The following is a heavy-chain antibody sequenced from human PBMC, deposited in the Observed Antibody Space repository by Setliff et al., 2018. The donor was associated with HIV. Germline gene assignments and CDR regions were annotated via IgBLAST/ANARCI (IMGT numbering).Heavy chain of an antibody. CDR3: ARDQGITVGAAVYYYFYAMDV. D-gene: IGHD6-19*01. J-gene: IGHJ6*02. V-gene: IGHV3-7*01. CDR1: GFTFSNAW. Sequence: GGSLRLSCAASGFTFSNAWMSWVRQAPGKGLEWVAKIRQDGTDKYYVDSVKGRFTISRDNAKNSLYLQMNSLRAEDTAIYYCARDQGITVGAAVYYYFYAMDVWGQGTSVTVSS. CDR2: IRQDGTDK.